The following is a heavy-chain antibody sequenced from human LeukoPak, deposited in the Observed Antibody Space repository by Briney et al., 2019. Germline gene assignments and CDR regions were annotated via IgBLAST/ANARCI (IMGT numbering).Heavy chain of an antibody. CDR2: IYYSGST. CDR3: ARATRITMVRADAFDI. CDR1: GGSISSGGYY. D-gene: IGHD3-10*01. V-gene: IGHV4-31*03. J-gene: IGHJ3*02. Sequence: SETLSLTCTVSGGSISSGGYYWSWIRQHPGKGLEWIGYIYYSGSTYYNPSLKSRVTISVDTSKNQFSLELSSVTAADTAVYYCARATRITMVRADAFDIWGQGTMVTVSS.